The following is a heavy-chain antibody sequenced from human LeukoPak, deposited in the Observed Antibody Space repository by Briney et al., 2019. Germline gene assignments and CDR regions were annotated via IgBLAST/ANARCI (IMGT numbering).Heavy chain of an antibody. J-gene: IGHJ4*02. V-gene: IGHV4-61*02. CDR1: GGSLTSGNYY. Sequence: SETLSLTCTVSGGSLTSGNYYWNWIRQPAGKGLEWIGRIYTNGGASCNPSLKSRVTISIDASKNQFSLKLSSVTAADTAVYYCAREPPGYWGQGILVTVSS. CDR2: IYTNGGA. CDR3: AREPPGY.